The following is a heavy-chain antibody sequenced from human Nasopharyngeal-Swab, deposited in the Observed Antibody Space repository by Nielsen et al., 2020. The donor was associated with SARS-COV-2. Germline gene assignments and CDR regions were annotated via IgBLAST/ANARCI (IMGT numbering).Heavy chain of an antibody. CDR1: GFTFSSYA. CDR3: ARGTGTPFDY. J-gene: IGHJ4*02. V-gene: IGHV3-30-3*01. CDR2: ISYDGSNK. Sequence: GGSLRLSCAASGFTFSSYAMHWVRQASGKGLEWVAVISYDGSNKYYADSVKGRFTISRDNSKNTLYLQMNSLRAEDTAVYYCARGTGTPFDYWGQGTLVTVSS. D-gene: IGHD2-8*02.